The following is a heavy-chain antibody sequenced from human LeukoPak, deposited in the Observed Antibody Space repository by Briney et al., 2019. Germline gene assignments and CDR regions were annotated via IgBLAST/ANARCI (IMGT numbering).Heavy chain of an antibody. V-gene: IGHV4-39*01. D-gene: IGHD1-26*01. Sequence: SETLSLTCTVSGGSISSSSYYWGWIRQPPGKGLEWIGSIYYSGSTYYSPSLKSRVTISVDTSKNQFSLKLSSVTAADTAVYYCARLSFSYSGSYFDYWGQGTLVTVSS. J-gene: IGHJ4*02. CDR1: GGSISSSSYY. CDR2: IYYSGST. CDR3: ARLSFSYSGSYFDY.